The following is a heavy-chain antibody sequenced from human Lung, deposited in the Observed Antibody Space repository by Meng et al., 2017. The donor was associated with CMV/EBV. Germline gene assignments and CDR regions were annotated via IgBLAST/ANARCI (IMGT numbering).Heavy chain of an antibody. Sequence: GGSLRLXXAASGFTFSSYGMHWVRQAPGKGLEWVAVIWYDGSNKYYADSVKGRFTISRDNSKNTLYLQMNSLRAEDTAVYYCAKHSVPAAPYYYYGMDVWGQGXTVTVSS. CDR3: AKHSVPAAPYYYYGMDV. CDR1: GFTFSSYG. V-gene: IGHV3-33*06. CDR2: IWYDGSNK. D-gene: IGHD2-2*01. J-gene: IGHJ6*02.